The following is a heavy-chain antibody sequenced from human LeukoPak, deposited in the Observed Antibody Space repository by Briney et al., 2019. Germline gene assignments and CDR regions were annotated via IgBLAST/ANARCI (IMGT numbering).Heavy chain of an antibody. CDR2: IIPIFGTA. V-gene: IGHV1-69*06. D-gene: IGHD3-10*01. CDR3: ASHYYGSGSYYPVDY. CDR1: GGTFSSYA. Sequence: SVKVSCKASGGTFSSYAISWVRQAPGQGLEWMGGIIPIFGTANYAQKFQGRVTITADKSTSTAYMELSSLRSEDTAVYYCASHYYGSGSYYPVDYWGQGTLVTVSS. J-gene: IGHJ4*02.